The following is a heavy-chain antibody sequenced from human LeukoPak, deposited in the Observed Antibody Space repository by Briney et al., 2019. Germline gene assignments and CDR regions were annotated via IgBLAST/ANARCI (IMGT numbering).Heavy chain of an antibody. CDR2: INPSGGST. D-gene: IGHD3-10*01. CDR3: ARAIRGSKIASRYYFYYMDV. J-gene: IGHJ6*03. Sequence: ASVKVSCKASGYTFTGYYMHWVRQAPGQGLEWMGIINPSGGSTSYAQKFQDTVTMTRDMSTSTVYMELSSLRSEDTAVYYCARAIRGSKIASRYYFYYMDVWGKGTTVTVSS. CDR1: GYTFTGYY. V-gene: IGHV1-46*01.